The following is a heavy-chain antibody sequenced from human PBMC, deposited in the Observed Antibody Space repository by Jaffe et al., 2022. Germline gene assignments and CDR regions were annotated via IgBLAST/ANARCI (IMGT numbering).Heavy chain of an antibody. V-gene: IGHV4-61*02. D-gene: IGHD3-22*01. CDR3: ARGRSYYYDSSGYRRDGVDY. CDR2: IYTSGST. CDR1: GGSISSGSYY. Sequence: QVQLQESGPGLVKPSQTLSLTCTVSGGSISSGSYYWSWIRQPAGKGLEWIGRIYTSGSTNYNPSLKSRVTISVDTSKNQFSLKLSSVTAADTAVYYCARGRSYYYDSSGYRRDGVDYWGQGTLVTVSS. J-gene: IGHJ4*02.